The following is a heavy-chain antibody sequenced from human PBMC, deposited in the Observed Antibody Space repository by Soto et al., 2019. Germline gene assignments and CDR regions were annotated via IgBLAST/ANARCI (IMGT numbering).Heavy chain of an antibody. J-gene: IGHJ4*02. CDR1: GYTFNNYG. CDR2: ISAYNGHT. Sequence: ASVKVSCKASGYTFNNYGISWVRQAPGQGLEWMGWISAYNGHTNYAQKFQGRATMTTDTPTSTGYMELRSLTSDDTAVYYCARDRRLNQDLSHDYWGQGTPVTVSS. D-gene: IGHD2-21*01. CDR3: ARDRRLNQDLSHDY. V-gene: IGHV1-18*04.